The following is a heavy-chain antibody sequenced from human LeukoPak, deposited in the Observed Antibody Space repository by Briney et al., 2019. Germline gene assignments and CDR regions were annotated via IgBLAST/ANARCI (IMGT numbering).Heavy chain of an antibody. V-gene: IGHV4-59*01. CDR1: GGSMSNYY. CDR3: ARDYTMTHAFDI. D-gene: IGHD3-22*01. Sequence: SETLSLTCSISGGSMSNYYWSWIRQPPGKALEWIGYIYDTGSTNYNPSLKSRVTISIDTSKNQFSLKLSSVTAADTALYYCARDYTMTHAFDIWGQGTLDTVSS. CDR2: IYDTGST. J-gene: IGHJ3*02.